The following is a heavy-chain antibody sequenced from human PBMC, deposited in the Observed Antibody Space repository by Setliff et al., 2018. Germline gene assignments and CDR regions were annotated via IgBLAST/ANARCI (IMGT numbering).Heavy chain of an antibody. CDR2: INHYSFKT. V-gene: IGHV1-18*01. CDR3: ARINFYVSSGYYYAPDF. D-gene: IGHD3-22*01. J-gene: IGHJ4*02. Sequence: ASVKVSCKASGYTFNNYGITWVRQAPGQGLEWMGWINHYSFKTTYPQKFLDRVTVTTDTSATTAYMELKNLRSDDTAVYYCARINFYVSSGYYYAPDFWGQGTLVTVSS. CDR1: GYTFNNYG.